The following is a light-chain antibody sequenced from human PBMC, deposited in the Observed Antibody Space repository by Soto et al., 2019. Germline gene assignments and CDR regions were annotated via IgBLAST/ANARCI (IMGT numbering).Light chain of an antibody. V-gene: IGKV3-15*01. CDR3: QQYNNWPPMYT. J-gene: IGKJ2*01. CDR1: QSVSSN. Sequence: EIVMTQSPATLSVSPGERATPSCRAGQSVSSNLAWYQRKPGQAPRLLIFGASTRATGIPARFSGSGSGTEFTLTISSLQSEDVAVYYCQQYNNWPPMYTFGQGTKLEIK. CDR2: GAS.